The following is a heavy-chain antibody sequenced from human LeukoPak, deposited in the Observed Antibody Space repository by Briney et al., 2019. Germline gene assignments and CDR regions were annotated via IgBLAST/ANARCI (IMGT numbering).Heavy chain of an antibody. CDR2: IWYDGNNK. CDR3: ARAPYSSSWYFDY. Sequence: PGGSLRLSCAASGFTFSSYGMHWVRQAPGKGLEWVAVIWYDGNNKYYADSVKGRFTISRDNSKNTLYLQMNSLRAEDTAVYYCARAPYSSSWYFDYWGQGTLVTVSS. CDR1: GFTFSSYG. V-gene: IGHV3-33*01. D-gene: IGHD6-13*01. J-gene: IGHJ4*02.